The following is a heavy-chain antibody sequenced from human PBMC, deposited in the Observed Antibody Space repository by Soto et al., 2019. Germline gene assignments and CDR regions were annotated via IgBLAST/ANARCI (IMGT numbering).Heavy chain of an antibody. CDR1: GFVFSSYT. J-gene: IGHJ4*02. CDR3: ARGCSSASCYYY. Sequence: GGFLRLSCTASGFVFSSYTMNWVRQAPGKGLEWVSSVSFRGDIYYADSLEGRFTISRDDAKNSLYLQMNSLRAEDTAVYYCARGCSSASCYYYWGQGTLATVSS. CDR2: VSFRGDI. V-gene: IGHV3-21*01. D-gene: IGHD2-2*01.